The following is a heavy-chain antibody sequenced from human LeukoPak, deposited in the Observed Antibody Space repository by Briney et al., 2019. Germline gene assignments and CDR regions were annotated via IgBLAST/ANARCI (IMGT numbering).Heavy chain of an antibody. V-gene: IGHV3-30*04. Sequence: GRSLRLSCAASGFTFSSYAMHWVRQAPGKGLEWVAVISYDGSNKYYADSVKDRFTISRDNSKNTLYLQMNSLRAEDTAVYYCARDPTYYDILTGYQDYGMDVWGQGTTVTVSS. CDR2: ISYDGSNK. CDR1: GFTFSSYA. J-gene: IGHJ6*02. D-gene: IGHD3-9*01. CDR3: ARDPTYYDILTGYQDYGMDV.